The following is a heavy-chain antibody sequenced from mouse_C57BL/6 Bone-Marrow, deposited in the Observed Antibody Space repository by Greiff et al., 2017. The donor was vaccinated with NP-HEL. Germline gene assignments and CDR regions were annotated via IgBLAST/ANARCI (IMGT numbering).Heavy chain of an antibody. V-gene: IGHV1-50*01. CDR3: ARYPFAY. CDR2: IDPSDSYT. J-gene: IGHJ3*01. CDR1: GYTLTSYW. Sequence: QVQLQQPGADLVKPGASVNLSCTASGYTLTSYWMQWVKQRPGQGLEWIGGIDPSDSYTNYNQKLKGKATLTVDTASSTAYMQLSSLTSVDSAVYYCARYPFAYWGQGTLVTVSA.